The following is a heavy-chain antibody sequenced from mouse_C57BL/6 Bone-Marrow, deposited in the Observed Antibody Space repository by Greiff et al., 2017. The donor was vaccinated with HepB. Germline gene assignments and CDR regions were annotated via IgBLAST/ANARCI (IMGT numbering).Heavy chain of an antibody. D-gene: IGHD6-2*01. J-gene: IGHJ3*01. CDR3: ACDHRSLLAWFAY. V-gene: IGHV7-3*01. CDR2: IRNEANGYTT. CDR1: GFTFPDYY. Sequence: EVMLLESGGGLLQPGGSLSLSCAASGFTFPDYYMCGVRQPPGKALEWLGFIRNEANGYTTAYSASVKGRFTISGDNSHSILYLQMNALRAEYISFYYCACDHRSLLAWFAYRGSATLVTASA.